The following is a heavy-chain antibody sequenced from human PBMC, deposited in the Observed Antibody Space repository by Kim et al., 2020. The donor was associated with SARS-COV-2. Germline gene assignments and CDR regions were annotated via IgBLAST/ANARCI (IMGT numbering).Heavy chain of an antibody. J-gene: IGHJ4*02. D-gene: IGHD3-10*01. CDR1: GGSISSSSYY. V-gene: IGHV4-39*01. CDR2: IYYSGST. Sequence: SETLSLTCTVSGGSISSSSYYWGWIRQPPGKGLEWIGSIYYSGSTYYNPSLKSRVTISVDTSKNQFSLKLSSVTAADTAVYYCARQVPKLLWFGESTYYFDYWGQGTLVTVSS. CDR3: ARQVPKLLWFGESTYYFDY.